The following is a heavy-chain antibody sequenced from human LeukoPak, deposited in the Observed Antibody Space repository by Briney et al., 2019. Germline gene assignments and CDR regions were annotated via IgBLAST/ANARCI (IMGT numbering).Heavy chain of an antibody. V-gene: IGHV3-23*01. D-gene: IGHD3-10*01. CDR2: ISGSGGST. J-gene: IGHJ5*02. CDR3: AKAGGWFGELLQTSADNWFDP. Sequence: GGSLRLSCAASGFTFNNYAMSWVRQAPGKGLEWVSVISGSGGSTYYADSVKGRFTISRDNPKNTLYLQMNSLRAGDTAVYYCAKAGGWFGELLQTSADNWFDPWGQGTLVTVSS. CDR1: GFTFNNYA.